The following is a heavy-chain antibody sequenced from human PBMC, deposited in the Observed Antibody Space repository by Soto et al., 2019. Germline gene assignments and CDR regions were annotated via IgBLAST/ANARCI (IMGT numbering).Heavy chain of an antibody. J-gene: IGHJ4*02. Sequence: ASVKVSCKASGYTFTSYGISWVRQAPGQGLEWMGWISAYNGNTNYAQKLQGRVTMTTDTSTSTAYMELRSLRSDDTAVYYCARATWYSSSHIKSDYWGQGTLVTVSS. CDR1: GYTFTSYG. V-gene: IGHV1-18*01. D-gene: IGHD6-13*01. CDR3: ARATWYSSSHIKSDY. CDR2: ISAYNGNT.